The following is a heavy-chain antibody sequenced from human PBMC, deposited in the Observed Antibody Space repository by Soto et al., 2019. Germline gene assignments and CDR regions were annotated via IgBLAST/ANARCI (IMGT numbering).Heavy chain of an antibody. J-gene: IGHJ4*02. CDR2: IYYSGST. D-gene: IGHD5-18*01. V-gene: IGHV4-59*01. CDR1: GGSISSYY. CDR3: ARSPSGYSSTFDY. Sequence: PSETLSLTCTVSGGSISSYYWSWIQQPPGKGLEWIGYIYYSGSTNYNPSLKSRVTISVDTSKDQFSLKLSSVTAADTAVYYCARSPSGYSSTFDYWGQGTLVTVSS.